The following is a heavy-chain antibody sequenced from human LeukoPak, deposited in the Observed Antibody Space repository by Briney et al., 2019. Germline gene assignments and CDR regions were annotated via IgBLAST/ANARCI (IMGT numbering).Heavy chain of an antibody. J-gene: IGHJ4*02. D-gene: IGHD6-13*01. CDR3: AREFRSSSWYDPVY. CDR2: INPNSGGT. CDR1: GYTFTGYY. Sequence: EASVKVSCKASGYTFTGYYMHWVRQAPGQGLEWMGWINPNSGGTNYAQKFQGRVTMTRDTSISTAYMELSGLRSDDTAVYYCAREFRSSSWYDPVYWGQGTLVTVSS. V-gene: IGHV1-2*02.